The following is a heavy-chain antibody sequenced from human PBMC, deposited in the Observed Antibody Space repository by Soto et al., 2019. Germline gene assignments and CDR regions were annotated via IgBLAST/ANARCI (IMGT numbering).Heavy chain of an antibody. V-gene: IGHV3-53*01. CDR1: GFSVSSVY. Sequence: LRLSCAAAGFSVSSVYMIWARQAPGKGLEWVSRTCSGGDTYYADAVKGRFNISREISSNTIYLHMTSLRADDTAIYYCTRAGSDPGNFYISNYYAMDVWGRGTTVTVPS. CDR3: TRAGSDPGNFYISNYYAMDV. CDR2: TCSGGDT. D-gene: IGHD3-10*01. J-gene: IGHJ6*02.